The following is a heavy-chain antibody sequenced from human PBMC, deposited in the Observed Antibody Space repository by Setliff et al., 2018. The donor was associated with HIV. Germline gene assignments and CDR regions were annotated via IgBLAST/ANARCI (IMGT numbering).Heavy chain of an antibody. Sequence: PGGSLRLSCAASGFTFNYHAMSWVRRAPGIGLEWLSVVLRGGSPTYYADSVKGRFTISRDNSKNTLYLLMNGLRVEDTAVYYCAKDGISGGAYPPYYFDYWGHGTLVTVSS. CDR1: GFTFNYHA. CDR2: VLRGGSPT. J-gene: IGHJ4*01. D-gene: IGHD2-15*01. V-gene: IGHV3-23*03. CDR3: AKDGISGGAYPPYYFDY.